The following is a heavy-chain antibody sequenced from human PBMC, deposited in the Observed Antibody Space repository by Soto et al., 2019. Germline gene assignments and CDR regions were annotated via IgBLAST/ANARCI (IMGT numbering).Heavy chain of an antibody. V-gene: IGHV3-21*01. J-gene: IGHJ5*02. CDR1: GFTFSSYS. CDR3: ARGGSSSSEFDP. Sequence: EVQLVESGGGLVKPGGSLRLSCAASGFTFSSYSMNWVRQAPGKGLEWVSSISSSSSYIYYADSVKGRITISRDKAKNSLNRQMNRQRAEDTGAYYGARGGSSSSEFDPWGQGTLVTVSS. D-gene: IGHD6-6*01. CDR2: ISSSSSYI.